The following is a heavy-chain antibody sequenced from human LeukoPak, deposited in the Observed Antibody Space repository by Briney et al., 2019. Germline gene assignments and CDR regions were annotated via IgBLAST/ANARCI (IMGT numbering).Heavy chain of an antibody. J-gene: IGHJ6*03. CDR1: GGSISSYY. Sequence: SETLSLTCTVSGGSISSYYWSWIRQPAGKGLEWIGRIYTSGNTNYNPSLKSRVTMSVDTSKNQFSLKLSSVTAADTAVYYCARDKVQVVPAAPREYYYYYYMDVWGKGTTVTVSS. CDR2: IYTSGNT. V-gene: IGHV4-4*07. D-gene: IGHD2-2*01. CDR3: ARDKVQVVPAAPREYYYYYYMDV.